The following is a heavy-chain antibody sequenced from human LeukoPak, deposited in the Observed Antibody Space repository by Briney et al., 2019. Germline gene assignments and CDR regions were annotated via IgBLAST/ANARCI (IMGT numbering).Heavy chain of an antibody. D-gene: IGHD3-22*01. J-gene: IGHJ4*02. Sequence: SETLSLTCTVSGGSITSSSYYWGWIRQPPVKGLEWIGSIYYSGSTYYNPSLKSRVTISVDTSKNQFSLKLSSVTAADTAVYYCARHLDSSGYSRPSGFDYWGQGTLVTVSS. CDR1: GGSITSSSYY. CDR3: ARHLDSSGYSRPSGFDY. V-gene: IGHV4-39*01. CDR2: IYYSGST.